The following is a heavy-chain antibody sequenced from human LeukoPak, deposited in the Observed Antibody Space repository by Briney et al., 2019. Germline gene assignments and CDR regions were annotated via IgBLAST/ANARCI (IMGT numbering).Heavy chain of an antibody. Sequence: PSETLSLTCTVSGGSISSYYWSWIRRPPGKGLEWIGYIYYSGSTNYNPSLKSRVTISVDTPKNQFSLKLSSVTAADTAVYYCARASRVTYYYGSGTPRSGMDVWGQGTTVTVSS. J-gene: IGHJ6*02. CDR3: ARASRVTYYYGSGTPRSGMDV. V-gene: IGHV4-59*12. D-gene: IGHD3-10*01. CDR2: IYYSGST. CDR1: GGSISSYY.